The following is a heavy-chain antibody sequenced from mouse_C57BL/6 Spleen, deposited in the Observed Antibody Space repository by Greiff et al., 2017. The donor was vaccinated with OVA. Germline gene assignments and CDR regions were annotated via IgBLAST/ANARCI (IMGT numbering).Heavy chain of an antibody. CDR1: GFNIKDDY. V-gene: IGHV14-4*01. CDR3: TTNYGREMDY. D-gene: IGHD1-1*01. J-gene: IGHJ4*01. CDR2: IDPENGDT. Sequence: VQLKQSGAELVRPGASVKLSCTASGFNIKDDYMHWVKQRPEQGLEWIGWIDPENGDTEYASKFQGKATITADTSSNTAYLQLSSLTSEDPAVYYCTTNYGREMDYWGQGTSVTVSS.